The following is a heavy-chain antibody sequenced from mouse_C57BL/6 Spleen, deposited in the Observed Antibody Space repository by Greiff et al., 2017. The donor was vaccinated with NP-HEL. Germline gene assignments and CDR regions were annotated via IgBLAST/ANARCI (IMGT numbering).Heavy chain of an antibody. CDR3: ALTCYYGSRGGYFDV. V-gene: IGHV1-64*01. D-gene: IGHD1-1*01. CDR1: GYTFTSYW. J-gene: IGHJ1*03. Sequence: QVQLQQPGAELVKPGASVKLSCKASGYTFTSYWMHWVKQRPGQGLEWIGMIHPNSGSTNYNEKFKSKATLTVDKSSSTAYMQLSSLTSEDSAVYYCALTCYYGSRGGYFDVWGTGTTVTVSS. CDR2: IHPNSGST.